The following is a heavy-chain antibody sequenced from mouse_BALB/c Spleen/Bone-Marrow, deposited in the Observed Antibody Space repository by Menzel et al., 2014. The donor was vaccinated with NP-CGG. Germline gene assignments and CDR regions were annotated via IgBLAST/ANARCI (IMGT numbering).Heavy chain of an antibody. V-gene: IGHV4-1*02. CDR1: GFDFSRYW. CDR2: INPDSSTI. D-gene: IGHD1-2*01. J-gene: IGHJ3*01. Sequence: DVKLQKSGGGLVQPGGSLKLSCAASGFDFSRYWMSWVRQAPGKGLEWIGEINPDSSTINYTPSPKDKFIISRDNAKNTLYLQMSKVRSEDTALYYCASLHYYGFFAYWGQGTLVTVSA. CDR3: ASLHYYGFFAY.